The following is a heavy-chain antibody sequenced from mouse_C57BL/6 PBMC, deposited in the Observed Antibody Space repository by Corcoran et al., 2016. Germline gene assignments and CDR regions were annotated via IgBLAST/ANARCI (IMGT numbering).Heavy chain of an antibody. V-gene: IGHV1-18*01. CDR1: GYTFTDYN. J-gene: IGHJ2*01. D-gene: IGHD4-1*01. CDR3: ARRTGTGAHDY. CDR2: INPNNGGT. Sequence: EVQLQQSGPELVKPGASVKIPCKASGYTFTDYNMDWVKQSHGKSLEWIGDINPNNGGTIYNQKFKGKATLTVDKSSSTAYMELRSLTSEDTAVYYCARRTGTGAHDYWGQGTTLTVSS.